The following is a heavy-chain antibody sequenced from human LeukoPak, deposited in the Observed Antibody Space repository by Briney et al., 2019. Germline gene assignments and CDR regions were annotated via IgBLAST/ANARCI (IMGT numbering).Heavy chain of an antibody. J-gene: IGHJ4*02. CDR3: ARDSRRIAAAGSPFDY. D-gene: IGHD6-13*01. CDR1: GYTFTGYY. V-gene: IGHV1-2*02. CDR2: INPNSGGT. Sequence: ASVKVSCKASGYTFTGYYMHWVRQAPGQGLEWMGWINPNSGGTNYAQKFQGRVTMTRDTSISTAYMELSRLRSDDTAVYYCARDSRRIAAAGSPFDYWGQGTLVTVSS.